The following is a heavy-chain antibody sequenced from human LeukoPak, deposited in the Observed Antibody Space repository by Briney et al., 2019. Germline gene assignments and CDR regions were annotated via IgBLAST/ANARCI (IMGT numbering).Heavy chain of an antibody. CDR2: ISYDGSNK. D-gene: IGHD5-24*01. CDR3: ASPAIEMATIGAFDI. Sequence: GRSLRLSCAASGFTFDSYAMHWVRQAPGKGLEWVAVISYDGSNKYYADSVKGRFTISRDNSKNTLYLQMNSLRAEDTAVYYCASPAIEMATIGAFDIWGQGTMVTVSS. J-gene: IGHJ3*02. CDR1: GFTFDSYA. V-gene: IGHV3-30-3*01.